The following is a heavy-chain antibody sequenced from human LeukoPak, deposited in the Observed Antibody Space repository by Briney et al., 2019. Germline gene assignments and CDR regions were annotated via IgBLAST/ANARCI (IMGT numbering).Heavy chain of an antibody. J-gene: IGHJ6*03. CDR1: GFTFGSYS. V-gene: IGHV3-21*01. Sequence: GGSLRLSCAASGFTFGSYSMNWVRQAPGKGLEWVSSISSSSSYIYYADSVKGRFTISRDNAKNSLYLQMNSLRAEDTAVYYCARDQRYCSGGSCYGYYYYYYMDVWGKGTTVTISS. CDR2: ISSSSSYI. CDR3: ARDQRYCSGGSCYGYYYYYYMDV. D-gene: IGHD2-15*01.